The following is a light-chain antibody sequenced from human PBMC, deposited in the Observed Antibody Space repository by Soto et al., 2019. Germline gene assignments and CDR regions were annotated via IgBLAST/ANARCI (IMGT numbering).Light chain of an antibody. CDR3: CSYTSSSNPWV. J-gene: IGLJ1*01. Sequence: QSALTQPASVSGSPGQSITISCTGTSSDVGGDNYVSWYQQHPVKAPKLMIYDVSDRPSGVSNRFAAYKSGNTASLTLSGRHAEDWAEYYCCSYTSSSNPWVFGTGTKLTVL. CDR2: DVS. V-gene: IGLV2-14*03. CDR1: SSDVGGDNY.